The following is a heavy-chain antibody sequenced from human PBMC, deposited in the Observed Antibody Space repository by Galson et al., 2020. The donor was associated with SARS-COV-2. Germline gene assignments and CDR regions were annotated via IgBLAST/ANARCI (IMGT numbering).Heavy chain of an antibody. J-gene: IGHJ4*02. V-gene: IGHV3-23*01. CDR1: SSYA. CDR2: ISGSGGST. Sequence: SSYAMSWVRPAPGQGLEWVSAISGSGGSTYYADSVKGRFTISRDNSKNTLYLQMNSLRAEDTAVYYCAKVPSGSGSYYKKGHFDYWGQGTLVTVSS. D-gene: IGHD3-10*01. CDR3: AKVPSGSGSYYKKGHFDY.